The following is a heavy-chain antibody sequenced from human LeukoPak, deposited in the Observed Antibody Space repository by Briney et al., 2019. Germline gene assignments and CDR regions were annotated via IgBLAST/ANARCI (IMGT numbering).Heavy chain of an antibody. CDR1: GGSISSYY. D-gene: IGHD4-17*01. J-gene: IGHJ6*02. CDR3: ARALHYGDYMNYYYGMDV. V-gene: IGHV4-59*01. Sequence: PSETLSLTCTVSGGSISSYYWSWIRQPPGKGLEWIGYIYFSGDTNYNPSLKSRVTISVDTSKNQFSLKLSSVTAADTAVYYCARALHYGDYMNYYYGMDVWGQGTTVTVS. CDR2: IYFSGDT.